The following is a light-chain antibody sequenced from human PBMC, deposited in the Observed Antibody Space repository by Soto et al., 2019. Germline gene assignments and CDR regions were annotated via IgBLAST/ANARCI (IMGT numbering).Light chain of an antibody. V-gene: IGKV3D-20*01. J-gene: IGKJ4*01. CDR3: QQYGSSLLT. CDR1: QSVSSN. Sequence: ERVMTQSPATLSVSPGERATLSCGASQSVSSNLAWYQQKPGQAPRLLIYDASSRATGIPDRFSGSGSGTDFTLTISRLEPEDFAVYYCQQYGSSLLTFGGGTKVDIK. CDR2: DAS.